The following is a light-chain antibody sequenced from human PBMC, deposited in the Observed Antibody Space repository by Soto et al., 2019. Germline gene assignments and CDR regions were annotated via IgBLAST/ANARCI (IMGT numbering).Light chain of an antibody. J-gene: IGLJ1*01. CDR2: EVN. CDR1: SSDVGAYTS. V-gene: IGLV2-14*01. Sequence: QSVLTQPASVSGSPGQSITISCTGTSSDVGAYTSVSWYQHHPGKAPKVMIYEVNKRPSGISNRFSGSKSVNTASLTISGLQPEDEAHYYCSSYTSDNRDYVFGTGNKLTVL. CDR3: SSYTSDNRDYV.